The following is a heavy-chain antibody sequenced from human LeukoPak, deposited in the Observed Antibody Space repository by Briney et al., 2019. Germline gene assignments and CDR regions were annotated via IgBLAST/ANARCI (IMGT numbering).Heavy chain of an antibody. CDR2: IYSDGRT. D-gene: IGHD3-3*01. V-gene: IGHV3-66*01. J-gene: IGHJ4*02. CDR3: ARGKYYDFWSGYGTLDY. Sequence: GGSLRLSCAASGLTFSSHWMHWVRQAPGKGLEWVSVIYSDGRTYYADSVKGRFTISRDNSKNTLYLQMNSLRAEDTAVYYCARGKYYDFWSGYGTLDYWGQGTLVTVSS. CDR1: GLTFSSHW.